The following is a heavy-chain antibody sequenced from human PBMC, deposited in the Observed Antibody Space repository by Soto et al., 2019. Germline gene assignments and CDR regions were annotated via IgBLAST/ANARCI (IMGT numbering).Heavy chain of an antibody. CDR1: GGTFSSYT. V-gene: IGHV1-69*02. Sequence: SVKVSCKASGGTFSSYTISWVRQAPGQGLEWMGRIIPILGIANYAQKFQGRVTITADKSTSTAYMELSSLRSEDTAVYYCASGLELPGSTYYHYMDVWGKGTTVTVAS. CDR3: ASGLELPGSTYYHYMDV. CDR2: IIPILGIA. J-gene: IGHJ6*03. D-gene: IGHD1-7*01.